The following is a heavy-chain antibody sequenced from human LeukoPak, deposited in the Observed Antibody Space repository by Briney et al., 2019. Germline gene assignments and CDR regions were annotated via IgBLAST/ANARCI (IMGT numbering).Heavy chain of an antibody. CDR1: GFTFDDYA. CDR2: ISWNSGSI. D-gene: IGHD1-26*01. Sequence: GGSLRLSCAASGFTFDDYAMHWVRQAPGKGLEWVSGISWNSGSIGYADSVKGRFTISRDNAKNSLCLQMNSLRAEDTALYYCAKDNGGATTDWGQGTLVTVSS. CDR3: AKDNGGATTD. V-gene: IGHV3-9*01. J-gene: IGHJ4*02.